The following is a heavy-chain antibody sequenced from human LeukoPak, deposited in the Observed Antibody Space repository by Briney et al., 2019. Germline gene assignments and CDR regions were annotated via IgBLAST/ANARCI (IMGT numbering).Heavy chain of an antibody. J-gene: IGHJ4*02. Sequence: GASVKVSCKASGYTFTSYAMNWVRQAPGQGLEWMGWINTNTGNPTYAQGFTGRFVFSLDTSVSTAYLQISSLKAEDTAVYYCARAEAAGYCSSTSCYVWDYYFDYWGQGTLVTVSS. CDR2: INTNTGNP. V-gene: IGHV7-4-1*02. CDR1: GYTFTSYA. CDR3: ARAEAAGYCSSTSCYVWDYYFDY. D-gene: IGHD2-2*01.